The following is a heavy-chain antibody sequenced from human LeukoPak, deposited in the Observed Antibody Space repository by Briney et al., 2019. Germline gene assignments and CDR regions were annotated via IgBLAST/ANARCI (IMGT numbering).Heavy chain of an antibody. J-gene: IGHJ4*02. D-gene: IGHD3-3*01. V-gene: IGHV3-53*01. CDR3: AKDSPLQNYYDFWSGYYPPFDY. CDR2: IYSGGST. Sequence: PGGSLRLSCAASGFTVSSNYMSWVRQAPGKGLEWVSVIYSGGSTYYADSVKGRFTISRDNSKNTLYLQMNSLRAEDTAVYYCAKDSPLQNYYDFWSGYYPPFDYWGQGTLVTVSS. CDR1: GFTVSSNY.